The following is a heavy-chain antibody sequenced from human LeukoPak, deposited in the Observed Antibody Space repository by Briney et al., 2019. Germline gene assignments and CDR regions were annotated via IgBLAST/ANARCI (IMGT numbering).Heavy chain of an antibody. CDR1: GDSVSSNSAA. V-gene: IGHV6-1*01. CDR2: TYYRSKWYN. Sequence: SQTLSLTCAISGDSVSSNSAAWNWIRQSPSRGLEWLGRTYYRSKWYNDYAVSVKSRITINPDTSKNQFSLKLSSVTAADTAVYYCVRGAAGHWYFDLWGRGTLVTVSS. J-gene: IGHJ2*01. CDR3: VRGAAGHWYFDL. D-gene: IGHD6-13*01.